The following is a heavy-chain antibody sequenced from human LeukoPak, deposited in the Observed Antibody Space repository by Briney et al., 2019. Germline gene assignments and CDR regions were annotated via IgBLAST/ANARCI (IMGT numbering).Heavy chain of an antibody. CDR3: ARALGYCSGGSCYFDY. CDR2: IYHSGST. J-gene: IGHJ4*02. V-gene: IGHV4-30-2*01. Sequence: SETLSLTCAVSGGSISSGGYSWSWIRQPPGKGLEWIGYIYHSGSTYYNPSLKGRVTISVDRSKNQFSLKLSSVTAADTAVYYCARALGYCSGGSCYFDYWGQGTLVTVSS. CDR1: GGSISSGGYS. D-gene: IGHD2-15*01.